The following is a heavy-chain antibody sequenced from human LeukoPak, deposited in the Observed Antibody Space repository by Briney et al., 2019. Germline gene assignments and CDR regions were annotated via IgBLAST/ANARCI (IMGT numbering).Heavy chain of an antibody. CDR1: GGSFSGYY. V-gene: IGHV4-34*01. CDR3: ARSHGYGDPPDY. CDR2: INHSGST. D-gene: IGHD4-17*01. Sequence: SETLSLTCAVYGGSFSGYYWSWIRQPPGKGLEWIGEINHSGSTNYNPSLKSRVTMSVDTSKNQFSLKLSSVTAADTAVYYCARSHGYGDPPDYWGQGTLVTVSS. J-gene: IGHJ4*02.